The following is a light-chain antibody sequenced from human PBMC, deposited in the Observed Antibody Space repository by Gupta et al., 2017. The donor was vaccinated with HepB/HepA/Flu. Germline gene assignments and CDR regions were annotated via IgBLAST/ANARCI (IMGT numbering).Light chain of an antibody. CDR1: QGISSY. Sequence: DIQLTQSPSFLSASVGDRVTITCRASQGISSYLAWYQQKPGKAPKLLIYAASTLQSGVPSRFSGSGSGTEFTLTISSLQPEDFATYYCQQLNSYSTRAFGPGTKVDIK. CDR2: AAS. J-gene: IGKJ3*01. V-gene: IGKV1-9*01. CDR3: QQLNSYSTRA.